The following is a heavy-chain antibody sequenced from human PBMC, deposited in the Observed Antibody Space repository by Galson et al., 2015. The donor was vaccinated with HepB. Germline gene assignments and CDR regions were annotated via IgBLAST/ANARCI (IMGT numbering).Heavy chain of an antibody. D-gene: IGHD1-1*01. CDR2: ISGSGDHT. J-gene: IGHJ4*02. Sequence: SLRLPCAASGFTFTNYAMTWVRQAPGKGLEWVSHISGSGDHTNYTDSVQGRFTISRDNSKNTLYLQMNSPRAEDTAVYYCAMTTWQTNVWPMFDYWVPGTLVIVSS. CDR1: GFTFTNYA. V-gene: IGHV3-23*01. CDR3: AMTTWQTNVWPMFDY.